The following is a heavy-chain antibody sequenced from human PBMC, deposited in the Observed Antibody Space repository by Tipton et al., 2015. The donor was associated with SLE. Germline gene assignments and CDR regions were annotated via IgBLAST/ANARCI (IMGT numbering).Heavy chain of an antibody. V-gene: IGHV3-21*03. J-gene: IGHJ6*02. CDR1: GFTFSSYS. Sequence: SLRLSCAASGFTFSSYSMNWVRQAPGKGLEWVSSISSSSSYIYYADSVKGRFTISRDNAKISLYLQMNSLRAEDTAVYYCARVGDSAPYYYGMDVWGQGTTVTVSS. CDR2: ISSSSSYI. CDR3: ARVGDSAPYYYGMDV. D-gene: IGHD5-12*01.